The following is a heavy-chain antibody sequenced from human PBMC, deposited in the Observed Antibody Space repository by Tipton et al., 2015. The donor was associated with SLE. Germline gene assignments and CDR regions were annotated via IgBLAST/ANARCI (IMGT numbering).Heavy chain of an antibody. Sequence: LRLSCAASGFSFSGSWMNWVRQAPGKGLEWVANIKQDGSARYYVDSVQGRFIISRDNAKNSLYLQMDSLRVEDTAVYYCVNGEFDYWGQGTLVTVSS. CDR3: VNGEFDY. J-gene: IGHJ4*02. V-gene: IGHV3-7*01. CDR1: GFSFSGSW. CDR2: IKQDGSAR.